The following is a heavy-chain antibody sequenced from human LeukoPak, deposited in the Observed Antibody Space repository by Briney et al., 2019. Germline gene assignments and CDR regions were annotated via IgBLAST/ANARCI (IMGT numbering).Heavy chain of an antibody. D-gene: IGHD4-17*01. J-gene: IGHJ4*02. CDR2: IKQDGSEK. CDR3: ARETLFYGVYDY. Sequence: GGSLRLSCAASGFTFSSYWISWVRQAPGKGQGWVANIKQDGSEKYYVDSVKGRFTISRDNAKNSLYLQMNSLSAEDTAVYYCARETLFYGVYDYWGQGTLVTVSS. CDR1: GFTFSSYW. V-gene: IGHV3-7*03.